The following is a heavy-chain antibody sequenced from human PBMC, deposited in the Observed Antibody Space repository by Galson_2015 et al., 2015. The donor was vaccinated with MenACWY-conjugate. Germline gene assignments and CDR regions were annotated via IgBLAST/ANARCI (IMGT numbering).Heavy chain of an antibody. CDR1: GFTFSSYS. V-gene: IGHV3-21*01. D-gene: IGHD1-7*01. J-gene: IGHJ6*02. Sequence: SLRLSCAASGFTFSSYSMNWVRQAPGKGLEWVSSISCSSSYIYYADSVKGRFTISRDNAKNSLYLQMNSLGAEDTAVYYCASQAELTPDYYYYYGMDVWGQGTTVTVSS. CDR3: ASQAELTPDYYYYYGMDV. CDR2: ISCSSSYI.